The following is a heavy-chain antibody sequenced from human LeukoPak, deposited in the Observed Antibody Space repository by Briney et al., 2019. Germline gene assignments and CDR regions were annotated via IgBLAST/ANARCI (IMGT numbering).Heavy chain of an antibody. Sequence: ASVKVSCTASGGTFSSYAISWVRQAPGRGLERVGRIIPILGIANYAQKFQGRVTITADKSTSTAYMELSSLRSEDTAVYYCARKWGYDILTGYTDPTYFDIWGQGTMVTVSS. V-gene: IGHV1-69*04. D-gene: IGHD3-9*01. CDR2: IIPILGIA. J-gene: IGHJ3*02. CDR1: GGTFSSYA. CDR3: ARKWGYDILTGYTDPTYFDI.